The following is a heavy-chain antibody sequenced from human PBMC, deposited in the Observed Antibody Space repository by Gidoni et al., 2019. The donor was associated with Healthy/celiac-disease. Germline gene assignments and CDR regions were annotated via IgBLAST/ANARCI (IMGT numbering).Heavy chain of an antibody. V-gene: IGHV3-23*01. J-gene: IGHJ4*02. CDR3: AKSTITIFGVVIPQPLDY. CDR1: GFTFSSSA. CDR2: ISGSGGST. Sequence: EVQLLESGGGLVQPGGSLRLSCAASGFTFSSSALSWVRQAPGKGLEWGSAISGSGGSTYYADAVKGRFTISRDNSKNTLYLQMNSLRAEDTAVYYCAKSTITIFGVVIPQPLDYWGQGTLVTVSS. D-gene: IGHD3-3*01.